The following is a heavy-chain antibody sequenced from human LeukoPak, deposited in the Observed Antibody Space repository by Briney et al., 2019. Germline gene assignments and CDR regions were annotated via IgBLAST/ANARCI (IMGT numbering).Heavy chain of an antibody. D-gene: IGHD6-13*01. Sequence: PGGSLRLSCAASGFTFSSYSMNWVRQAPGKGLEWVSYISSSSSTIYYADSVKGRFTISRDNAKNSLYLQMNSLRAEDTAVYYCAIGRSSWYPYDAFDIWGQGTMVTVSS. V-gene: IGHV3-48*04. CDR2: ISSSSSTI. CDR3: AIGRSSWYPYDAFDI. J-gene: IGHJ3*02. CDR1: GFTFSSYS.